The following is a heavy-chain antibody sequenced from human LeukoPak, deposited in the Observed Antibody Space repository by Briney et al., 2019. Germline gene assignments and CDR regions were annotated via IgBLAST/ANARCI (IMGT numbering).Heavy chain of an antibody. V-gene: IGHV3-7*01. CDR1: GFTFSSYW. J-gene: IGHJ4*02. CDR2: IKQDGSEK. CDR3: ARSRRKTYYYGSGSGYFDY. Sequence: GGSLRLSCVASGFTFSSYWMTWVRQAPGKGLEWVANIKQDGSEKYYVDSVKGRFTISRDNAKSSLYLQMNSLRAEDTAVYYCARSRRKTYYYGSGSGYFDYWGQGTLVTVSS. D-gene: IGHD3-10*01.